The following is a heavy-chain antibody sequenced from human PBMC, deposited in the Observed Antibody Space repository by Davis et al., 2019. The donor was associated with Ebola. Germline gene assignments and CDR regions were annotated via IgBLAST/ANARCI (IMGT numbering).Heavy chain of an antibody. J-gene: IGHJ6*02. D-gene: IGHD3-22*01. Sequence: SETLSLTCTVSGGSISNDYWSWIRQPPGKGLEWIGYIYDSGSTHYNPSLKSRVTISVDAPKNQFSLKLNSVTAADTAVYYCARHGLEGSSGYYYYYYGMDVWGQGTTVTVSS. CDR1: GGSISNDY. CDR2: IYDSGST. V-gene: IGHV4-59*01. CDR3: ARHGLEGSSGYYYYYYGMDV.